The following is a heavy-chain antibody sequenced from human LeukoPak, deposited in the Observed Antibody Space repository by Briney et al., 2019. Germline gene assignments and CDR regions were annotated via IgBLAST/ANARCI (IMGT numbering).Heavy chain of an antibody. CDR3: ARDYRRYDFWSGYYFP. J-gene: IGHJ4*02. Sequence: ASVMVSCKASGYTFTSYGISWVRQAPGQGLEWMGWISAYNGNTNYAQKLQGRVTMTTDTSTSTAYMELRSLRSDDTAVYYCARDYRRYDFWSGYYFPWGVGTLVTVSS. CDR2: ISAYNGNT. V-gene: IGHV1-18*01. CDR1: GYTFTSYG. D-gene: IGHD3-3*01.